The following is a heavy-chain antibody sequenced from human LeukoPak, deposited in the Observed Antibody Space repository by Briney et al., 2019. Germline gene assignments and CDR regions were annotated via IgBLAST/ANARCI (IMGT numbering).Heavy chain of an antibody. J-gene: IGHJ6*03. V-gene: IGHV1-69*05. CDR2: IIPIFGTA. D-gene: IGHD2-2*01. Sequence: GASVKVSCKASGGTFSSYAISWVRQAPGQGLEWMGGIIPIFGTANYAQKFQGRVTITTDESTSTAYMELSSLRSEDTAVYYCARVPAATNYYYMDVWGKGTTVTVSS. CDR1: GGTFSSYA. CDR3: ARVPAATNYYYMDV.